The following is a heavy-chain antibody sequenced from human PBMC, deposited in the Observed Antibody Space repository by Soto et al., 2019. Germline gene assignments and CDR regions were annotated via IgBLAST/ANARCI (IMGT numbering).Heavy chain of an antibody. V-gene: IGHV3-23*01. CDR1: GFTFSNYA. CDR2: IHGGGDYT. Sequence: EVQVLESGGGLVQPVGSLRLSWAASGFTFSNYAMSWVRRAPGKGREWVSTIHGGGDYTHYTASVKGRFTISRDNSRNTLFLQMNSLRAEDTAVYYWAKNRGSGSYTNWNFDVWGRGTLVTVSS. J-gene: IGHJ2*01. CDR3: AKNRGSGSYTNWNFDV. D-gene: IGHD1-26*01.